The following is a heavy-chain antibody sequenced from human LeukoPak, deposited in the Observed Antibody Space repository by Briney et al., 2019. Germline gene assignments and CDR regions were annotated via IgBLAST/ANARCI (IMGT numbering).Heavy chain of an antibody. CDR1: GYSFTSYW. CDR2: IYPGDSGT. J-gene: IGHJ4*02. CDR3: ARSHYDYVWGSYRTYYFDY. D-gene: IGHD3-16*02. Sequence: GESLKISCKGSGYSFTSYWIGWVRQMPGKGLEWMGIIYPGDSGTRYSPSFQGQVTISADKSISNAYLQWSSLKASDTAMYYCARSHYDYVWGSYRTYYFDYWGQGTLVTVSS. V-gene: IGHV5-51*01.